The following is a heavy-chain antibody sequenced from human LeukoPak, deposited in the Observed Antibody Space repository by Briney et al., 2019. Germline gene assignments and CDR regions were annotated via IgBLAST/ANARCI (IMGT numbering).Heavy chain of an antibody. Sequence: SGGSLRLSCAASGFTFSSYAMTWVRQGPGKGLEWVSTISSSGGNTYNADSVKGRLTISRDNSKNTLYLQMNSLRAEDTAVYYCARRAASSAYYFDQWGQGTLVTVSS. CDR2: ISSSGGNT. V-gene: IGHV3-23*01. CDR3: ARRAASSAYYFDQ. J-gene: IGHJ4*02. D-gene: IGHD6-19*01. CDR1: GFTFSSYA.